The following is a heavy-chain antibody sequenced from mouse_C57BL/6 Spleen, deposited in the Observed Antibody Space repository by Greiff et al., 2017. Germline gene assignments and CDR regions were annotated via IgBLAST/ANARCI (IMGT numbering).Heavy chain of an antibody. V-gene: IGHV2-2*01. CDR1: GFSLTSYG. Sequence: VQGVESGPGLVQPSQSLSITCTVSGFSLTSYGVHWVRQSPGKGLEWLGVIWGGGSTDYNAAFISRLSISKDNSKSQVFFKMNSLQADDTAIYYCARNRYGNYYAMDYWGQGTSVTVSS. J-gene: IGHJ4*01. CDR2: IWGGGST. D-gene: IGHD2-10*02. CDR3: ARNRYGNYYAMDY.